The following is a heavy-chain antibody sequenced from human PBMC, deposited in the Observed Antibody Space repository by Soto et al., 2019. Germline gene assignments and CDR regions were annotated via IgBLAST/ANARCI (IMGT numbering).Heavy chain of an antibody. J-gene: IGHJ3*02. CDR1: GGTFSSYA. D-gene: IGHD3-10*01. CDR2: IIPIFGTA. V-gene: IGHV1-69*01. Sequence: QVQLVQSGAEVKKPGSSVKVSCKASGGTFSSYAISWVRQAPGQGLEWMGGIIPIFGTANYAQKFQGRVTITADESTSKAYMELSSLRSEDTAVYYCARAPHYYGSGSYYMGAFDIWGQGTMVTVSS. CDR3: ARAPHYYGSGSYYMGAFDI.